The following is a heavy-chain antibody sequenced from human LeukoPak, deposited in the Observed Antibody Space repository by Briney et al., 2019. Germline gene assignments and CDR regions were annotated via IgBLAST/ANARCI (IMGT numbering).Heavy chain of an antibody. V-gene: IGHV3-23*01. D-gene: IGHD2-15*01. Sequence: GGSLRLSCAASGFTSSSYVMSWVRQAPGKGLEWVSAISGSGGSTYYADSVKGRFTISRDNSKNTLYLQMNSLRAEDTAVYYCANRRHCSGGSCQDYWGQGTLVTVSS. CDR1: GFTSSSYV. J-gene: IGHJ4*02. CDR3: ANRRHCSGGSCQDY. CDR2: ISGSGGST.